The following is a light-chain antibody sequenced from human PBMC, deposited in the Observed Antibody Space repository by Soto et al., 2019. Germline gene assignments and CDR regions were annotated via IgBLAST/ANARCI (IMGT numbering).Light chain of an antibody. Sequence: IVLPQSPCTLSLSPGESSTLSCISSQTINSNYLVWFQQKPGQAPRLLIYGASSRATGIPDRFSGSGSGTDFTLTISSLEPEDFAVYYCQQCDRSPWTFGQGTKVDIK. J-gene: IGKJ1*01. CDR3: QQCDRSPWT. CDR2: GAS. CDR1: QTINSNY. V-gene: IGKV3-20*01.